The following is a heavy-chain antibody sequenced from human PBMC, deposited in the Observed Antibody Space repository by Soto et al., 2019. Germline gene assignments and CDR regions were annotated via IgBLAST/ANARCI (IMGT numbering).Heavy chain of an antibody. CDR2: IIPIFVTA. J-gene: IGHJ4*02. Sequence: QVQLVQSGAEVKKPGSSVKVSCEASGGTFTSYAISWVRQAPGQGLEWMGGIIPIFVTANYAQKFQGRVTITADESTSTTYMELSSLRSEDTAVYYCARAGLTYYYDGSGYYPFYYLDSWGQGTLVTVSS. CDR3: ARAGLTYYYDGSGYYPFYYLDS. D-gene: IGHD3-22*01. CDR1: GGTFTSYA. V-gene: IGHV1-69*01.